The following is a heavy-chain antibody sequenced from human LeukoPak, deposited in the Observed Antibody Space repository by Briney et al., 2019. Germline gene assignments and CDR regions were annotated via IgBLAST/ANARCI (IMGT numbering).Heavy chain of an antibody. CDR2: IKCKTDGGTT. D-gene: IGHD3-3*01. V-gene: IGHV3-15*01. CDR1: GFTFGDYA. CDR3: TTDTRITLFGVVIMPSFDY. J-gene: IGHJ4*02. Sequence: PGGSLRLSCTASGFTFGDYAMSWFRQAPRKGLEWVGRIKCKTDGGTTDYAAPVKGRFTISRDDSKNTLYLQMNSLKTEDTAVYYCTTDTRITLFGVVIMPSFDYWGQGTLVTVSS.